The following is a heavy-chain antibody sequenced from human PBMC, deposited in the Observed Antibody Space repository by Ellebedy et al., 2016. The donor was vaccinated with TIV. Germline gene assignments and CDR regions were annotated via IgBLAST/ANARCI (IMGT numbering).Heavy chain of an antibody. CDR2: IYSCGST. Sequence: GESLKISCAASGFTVSNNYMSWVRQAPGKGLEWVSVIYSCGSTYYADSVKGRFTISRDNSKNTLYLQMNSMRADDTGVYYCATSPSLGNWGQGTLVTVSS. V-gene: IGHV3-53*01. CDR1: GFTVSNNY. CDR3: ATSPSLGN. D-gene: IGHD1-14*01. J-gene: IGHJ4*02.